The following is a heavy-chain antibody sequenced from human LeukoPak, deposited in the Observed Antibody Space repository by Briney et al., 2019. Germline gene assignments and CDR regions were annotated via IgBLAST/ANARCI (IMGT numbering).Heavy chain of an antibody. V-gene: IGHV3-30*02. CDR3: ARDQEYDYGDYFDAFDI. Sequence: PGGSLRLSCAASGFTFSSYGMHWVRQAPGKGLEWVAFIRYDGSNKYYADSVKGRFTISRDNSKNTLYLQMGSLRVEDMAVYYCARDQEYDYGDYFDAFDIWGQGTMVTVSS. D-gene: IGHD4-17*01. CDR1: GFTFSSYG. J-gene: IGHJ3*02. CDR2: IRYDGSNK.